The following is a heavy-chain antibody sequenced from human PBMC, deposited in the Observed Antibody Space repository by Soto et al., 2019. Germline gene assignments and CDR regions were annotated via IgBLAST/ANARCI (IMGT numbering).Heavy chain of an antibody. V-gene: IGHV4-61*01. CDR1: GGSVSSGSYY. J-gene: IGHJ4*02. CDR2: IYYSGST. Sequence: PSETLSLTCTVSGGSVSSGSYYWSWIRQPPGKGLEWIGYIYYSGSTNYNPSLKSRVTISVDTSKNQFSLKLSSVTAADTAVYYCARVDASMITFGGVIPLFDSWGQGTLVTVSS. CDR3: ARVDASMITFGGVIPLFDS. D-gene: IGHD3-16*02.